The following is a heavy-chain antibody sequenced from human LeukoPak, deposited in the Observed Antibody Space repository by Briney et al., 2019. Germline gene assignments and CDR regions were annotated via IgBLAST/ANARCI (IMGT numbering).Heavy chain of an antibody. CDR1: GGSISSYY. D-gene: IGHD6-6*01. V-gene: IGHV4-4*09. J-gene: IGHJ6*03. Sequence: PSETLSLTCTVSGGSISSYYWSWIRQPPGKGLEWIGYIYTSGSTNYNPSLKSRVTISVDTSKNQFSLKLSSVTAADTAVYYCARLIGAGRPRNYYYYMDVWGKGTTVTVSS. CDR2: IYTSGST. CDR3: ARLIGAGRPRNYYYYMDV.